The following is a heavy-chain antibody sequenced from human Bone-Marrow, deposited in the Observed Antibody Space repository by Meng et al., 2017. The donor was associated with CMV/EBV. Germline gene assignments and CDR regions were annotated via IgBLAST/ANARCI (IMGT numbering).Heavy chain of an antibody. CDR1: GGSFSGYY. CDR2: INHSGST. V-gene: IGHV4-34*01. CDR3: GRSFYGSGSPSNWFDP. J-gene: IGHJ5*02. D-gene: IGHD3-10*01. Sequence: GSLRLSCAVYGGSFSGYYWSWIRQPPGKGLEWIGEINHSGSTNYNPSLKSRVTISVDTSKNQFSLKLSSVTAADTAVYYCGRSFYGSGSPSNWFDPWGQGTLVTVSS.